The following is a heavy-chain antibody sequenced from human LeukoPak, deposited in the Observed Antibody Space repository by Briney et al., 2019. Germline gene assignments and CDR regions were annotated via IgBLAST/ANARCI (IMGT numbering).Heavy chain of an antibody. D-gene: IGHD3-22*01. CDR1: GGTFISYA. V-gene: IGHV1-69*13. Sequence: SVKVSCKASGGTFISYAISWVRQAPGQGLEWMGGIIPIFGTANYAQKFQGRVTITADESTSTAYMELSSLRSEDTAVYYCARGYYYDSSGYYLPFDYWGQGTLVTVSS. J-gene: IGHJ4*02. CDR2: IIPIFGTA. CDR3: ARGYYYDSSGYYLPFDY.